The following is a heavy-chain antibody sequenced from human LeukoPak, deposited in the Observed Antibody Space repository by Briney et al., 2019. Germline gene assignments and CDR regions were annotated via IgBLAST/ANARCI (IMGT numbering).Heavy chain of an antibody. CDR2: IYRSGST. Sequence: GGSLRLSCAASGFTFSSYSMNWVRQAPGKGLEWVSVIYRSGSTYYADSVKGRFTISRDNSKNTLYLQMNSLRAEDTAVYYCARGYSGYDFGYWGQGTLVTVSS. CDR3: ARGYSGYDFGY. V-gene: IGHV3-53*01. J-gene: IGHJ4*02. CDR1: GFTFSSYS. D-gene: IGHD5-12*01.